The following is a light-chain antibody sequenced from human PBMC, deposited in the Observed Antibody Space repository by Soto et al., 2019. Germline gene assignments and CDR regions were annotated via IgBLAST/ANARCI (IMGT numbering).Light chain of an antibody. CDR1: SSEVGGYNY. V-gene: IGLV2-8*01. J-gene: IGLJ1*01. CDR2: EVT. CDR3: SEFAGSRYV. Sequence: QSALTQPPSASGSPGQSVTISCTGTSSEVGGYNYVSWYQQHPGKAPKLMIYEVTKRPSWVPDSCSGSKSGNTASLTVPGLQVEHEADPYCSEFAGSRYVFRTGSKVSV.